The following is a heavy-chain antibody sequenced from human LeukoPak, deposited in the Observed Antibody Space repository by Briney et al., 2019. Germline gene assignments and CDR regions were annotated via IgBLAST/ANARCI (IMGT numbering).Heavy chain of an antibody. CDR3: ARNLGAQFDP. D-gene: IGHD4/OR15-4a*01. CDR2: IYYSGST. V-gene: IGHV4-31*03. CDR1: VGYISSGCYN. Sequence: SETMFLTCTVSVGYISSGCYNWSWIRQHPGKGLEWIGYIYYSGSTYYNPSLKSRVTISVDTSKNQFSLKLSSVTAADTAVYYCARNLGAQFDPWGQGTLVTVSS. J-gene: IGHJ5*02.